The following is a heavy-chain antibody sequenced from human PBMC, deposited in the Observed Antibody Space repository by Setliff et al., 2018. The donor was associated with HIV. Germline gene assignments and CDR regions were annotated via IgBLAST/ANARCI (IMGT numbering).Heavy chain of an antibody. D-gene: IGHD2-2*01. CDR3: ARETLVPAAFDY. J-gene: IGHJ4*02. Sequence: GGSLRLSCAASGFSFSSHWMTWVRQAPGKGLEWVANIMQDGSVKYYVDSVKGRFTVSRDNSKNTLFLQMNSLRGEDTAVYYCARETLVPAAFDYWGQGTLVTVSS. CDR1: GFSFSSHW. CDR2: IMQDGSVK. V-gene: IGHV3-7*01.